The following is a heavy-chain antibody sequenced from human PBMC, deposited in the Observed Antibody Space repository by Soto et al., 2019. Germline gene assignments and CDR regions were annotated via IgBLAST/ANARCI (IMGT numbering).Heavy chain of an antibody. Sequence: SETLSLTCAVYGGSFSAYHWSWIRQPPGKGLEWIGEINHSGSTKYNPSLKSRVTISVDTSKNQFSLKLSSVTAADTAVYYCARGMGAENTFYYYYGMDVWGQGTTVT. J-gene: IGHJ6*02. CDR1: GGSFSAYH. CDR2: INHSGST. D-gene: IGHD3-16*01. V-gene: IGHV4-34*01. CDR3: ARGMGAENTFYYYYGMDV.